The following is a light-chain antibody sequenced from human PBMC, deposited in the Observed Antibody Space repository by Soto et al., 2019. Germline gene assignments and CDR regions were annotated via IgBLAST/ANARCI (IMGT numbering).Light chain of an antibody. CDR3: QSYDSSNWV. CDR1: SGGIVSNY. CDR2: EDN. Sequence: NFMLTQPHSVSASPGKTLTISCTRSSGGIVSNYVQWYQQRPGSSPTTVIYEDNQRPSGVPDRFSGSIDSSSNSASLTISGLKTEDQADYYCQSYDSSNWVFGGGTKVTVL. V-gene: IGLV6-57*01. J-gene: IGLJ2*01.